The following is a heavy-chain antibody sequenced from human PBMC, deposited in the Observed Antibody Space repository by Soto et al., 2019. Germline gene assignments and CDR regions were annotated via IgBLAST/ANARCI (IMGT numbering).Heavy chain of an antibody. Sequence: SVKVSSTASGYSFTSYGISWVRQAPGQGLEWMGWISAYNGNTNYAQKLQGRVTMTTDTSTSTAYMELRSLRSDDTAVYYCARDENIIGMGALDAFDIWGQGTMVTVSS. V-gene: IGHV1-18*04. CDR2: ISAYNGNT. CDR3: ARDENIIGMGALDAFDI. CDR1: GYSFTSYG. D-gene: IGHD1-26*01. J-gene: IGHJ3*02.